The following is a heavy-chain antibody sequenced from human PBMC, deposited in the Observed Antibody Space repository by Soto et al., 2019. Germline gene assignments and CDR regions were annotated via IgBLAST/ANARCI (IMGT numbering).Heavy chain of an antibody. D-gene: IGHD3-10*01. Sequence: PSETLSITCTVSGDSITTSYYWGWIRQPPGKGLEWIGDMYYSGSTYYNPSLKSRVTMSVDTSKNQFSLNLSSVTAADTAVYYCVRRSGGTYLTLGYWGPGTQVTV. CDR1: GDSITTSYY. J-gene: IGHJ4*02. CDR3: VRRSGGTYLTLGY. CDR2: MYYSGST. V-gene: IGHV4-39*01.